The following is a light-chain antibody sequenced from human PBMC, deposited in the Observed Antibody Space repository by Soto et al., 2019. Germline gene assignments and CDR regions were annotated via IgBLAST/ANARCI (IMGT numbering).Light chain of an antibody. Sequence: DIQMTQSPSTLSASAGDRVTITCRASQSISPYLAWYQQKPGKAPKLLIYMASSLQSGVPSRFSVSGSGTEFTLTISSLQPDDFATYYCQQSNSYPWTFGQGTQVDIK. CDR1: QSISPY. CDR2: MAS. V-gene: IGKV1-5*03. J-gene: IGKJ1*01. CDR3: QQSNSYPWT.